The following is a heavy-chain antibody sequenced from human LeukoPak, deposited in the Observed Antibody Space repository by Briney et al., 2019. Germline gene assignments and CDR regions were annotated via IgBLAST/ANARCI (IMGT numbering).Heavy chain of an antibody. CDR1: GFTFNSYA. J-gene: IGHJ4*02. V-gene: IGHV3-23*01. CDR2: IKGSGGST. Sequence: PGGSLRLSCAASGFTFNSYAMSLVRQAPGKGLEWVSTIKGSGGSTYYADSVKGRFTISRDNSKNTLYLQMNSLRAEDTAVYYCAKDLFGHIAAAGRGGFFDYWGQGTLVTVSS. D-gene: IGHD6-13*01. CDR3: AKDLFGHIAAAGRGGFFDY.